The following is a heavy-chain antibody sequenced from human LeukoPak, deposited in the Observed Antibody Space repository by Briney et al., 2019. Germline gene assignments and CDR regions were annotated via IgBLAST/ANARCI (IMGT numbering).Heavy chain of an antibody. CDR2: ISSSTGST. Sequence: PGGSLRLSCAASGFTFSSYAMSWVRQAPGKGLEWVSTISSSTGSTYYADSVKGRFTISRDNSKDTVYLQMNSLRAEDTALYYCAKQDYYYGSGSYRHYYDYWGQRTLVTVSS. CDR3: AKQDYYYGSGSYRHYYDY. D-gene: IGHD3-10*01. J-gene: IGHJ4*02. V-gene: IGHV3-23*01. CDR1: GFTFSSYA.